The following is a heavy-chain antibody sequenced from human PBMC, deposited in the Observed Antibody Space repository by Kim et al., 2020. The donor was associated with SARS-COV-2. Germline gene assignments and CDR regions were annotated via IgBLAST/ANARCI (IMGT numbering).Heavy chain of an antibody. CDR1: GGSFSGYY. D-gene: IGHD2-2*01. V-gene: IGHV4-34*01. CDR3: ARGHHCSSTSCFDY. J-gene: IGHJ4*02. Sequence: SETLSLTCAVYGGSFSGYYWSWIRQPPGKGLEWIGEINHSGSTNYNPSLKSRVTISVDTSKNQFSLKLSSVTAADTAVYYCARGHHCSSTSCFDYWGQGT. CDR2: INHSGST.